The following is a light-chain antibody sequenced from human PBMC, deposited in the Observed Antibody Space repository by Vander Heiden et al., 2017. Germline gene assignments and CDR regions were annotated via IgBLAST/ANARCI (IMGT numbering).Light chain of an antibody. CDR1: GSNTGAGYD. CDR3: QSYDISLGGFWV. J-gene: IGLJ3*02. Sequence: QPVLTQPPSVYGAPGQRVIISCNGGGSNTGAGYDPNWYHHLPGTAPKLILFDNNKRPSGVPDRFSASQSGTSASLTITGLQPEDEAVYYCQSYDISLGGFWVFGGGTEVTVL. V-gene: IGLV1-40*01. CDR2: DNN.